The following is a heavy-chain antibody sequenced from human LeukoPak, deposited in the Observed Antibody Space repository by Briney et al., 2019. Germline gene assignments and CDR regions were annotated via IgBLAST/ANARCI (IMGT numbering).Heavy chain of an antibody. CDR1: GGFISSGNW. CDR2: IHHSVGI. J-gene: IGHJ4*02. CDR3: ARKGPVTIADY. V-gene: IGHV4-4*02. D-gene: IGHD4-11*01. Sequence: SETLSLTCAVSGGFISSGNWWGWFRQPPGKGLDWIGEIHHSVGINYNPSLKSRIAISMDKSKNHFSLDVTSMTAADTAMYYCARKGPVTIADYWGRGTLVTVSS.